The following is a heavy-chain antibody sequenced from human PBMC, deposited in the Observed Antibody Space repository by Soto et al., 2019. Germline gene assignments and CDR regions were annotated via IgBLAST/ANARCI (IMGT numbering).Heavy chain of an antibody. CDR1: GFTFSTYS. CDR2: IDVLNGA. J-gene: IGHJ4*02. D-gene: IGHD2-15*01. Sequence: GGSLRLSCVGSGFTFSTYSINWVRQAPGKGLECISTIDVLNGAWYSDSVRGRLAISRDVSRNTVYLQMGSLRVEDTAIYFCSDWRAGGPVNLDHWGPGTVVTVSS. CDR3: SDWRAGGPVNLDH. V-gene: IGHV3-23*05.